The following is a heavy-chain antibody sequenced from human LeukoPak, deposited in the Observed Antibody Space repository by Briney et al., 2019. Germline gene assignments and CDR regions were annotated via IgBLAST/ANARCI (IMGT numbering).Heavy chain of an antibody. CDR1: GFTFDDYA. CDR3: ARTTILDY. D-gene: IGHD4-17*01. CDR2: IKQDGSDK. V-gene: IGHV3-7*01. Sequence: GGSLRLSCAASGFTFDDYAMHWVRQAPGKGLEWVATIKQDGSDKHYVDSVKGRFIISRDNAKNSLYLQMNSLRAEDTAVYYCARTTILDYWGQGTLVTVSS. J-gene: IGHJ4*02.